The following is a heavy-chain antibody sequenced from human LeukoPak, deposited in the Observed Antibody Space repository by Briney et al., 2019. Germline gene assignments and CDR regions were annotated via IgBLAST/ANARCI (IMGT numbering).Heavy chain of an antibody. V-gene: IGHV3-20*04. D-gene: IGHD5-18*01. CDR3: ARDRGVDTAMVTWFDP. J-gene: IGHJ5*02. CDR1: GFTFVDYG. Sequence: GGSLRPSWAAAGFTFVDYGMSWVRQAPGKGLEWGSGINWNGGSTGYADSVKGRFTISRDNAKNSLYLQMNSLRAEDTALYYCARDRGVDTAMVTWFDPWGQGTLVTVSS. CDR2: INWNGGST.